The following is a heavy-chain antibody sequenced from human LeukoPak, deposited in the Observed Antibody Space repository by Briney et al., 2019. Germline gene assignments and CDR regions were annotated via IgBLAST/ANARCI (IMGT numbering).Heavy chain of an antibody. V-gene: IGHV1-18*01. J-gene: IGHJ4*02. CDR3: ARDFSIAGYFDWLLSSPYYFDY. CDR1: GYTFTSYA. CDR2: ISAYNGNT. Sequence: ASVKVSCKASGYTFTSYAFTWVRQAPGQGLEWMGWISAYNGNTNYAQKLQGRVTMTTDTSTSTAYMELRSLRSDDTAVYYCARDFSIAGYFDWLLSSPYYFDYWGQGTLVTVSS. D-gene: IGHD3-9*01.